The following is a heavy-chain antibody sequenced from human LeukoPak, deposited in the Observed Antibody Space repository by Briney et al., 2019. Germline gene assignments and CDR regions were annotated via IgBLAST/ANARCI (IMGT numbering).Heavy chain of an antibody. CDR1: GGTFSSYA. V-gene: IGHV1-69*04. CDR2: IIPILGIA. Sequence: SVEVSCKASGGTFSSYAISWVRQAPGQGLEWMGRIIPILGIANYAQKFQGRVTITADKSTSTAYMELSSLRSEDTAVYYCARGQYDILTGYHYYYGMDVWGQGTTVTVSS. D-gene: IGHD3-9*01. J-gene: IGHJ6*02. CDR3: ARGQYDILTGYHYYYGMDV.